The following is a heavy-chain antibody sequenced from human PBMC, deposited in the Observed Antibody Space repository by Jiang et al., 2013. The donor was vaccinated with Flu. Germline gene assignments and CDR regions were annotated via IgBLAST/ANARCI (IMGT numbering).Heavy chain of an antibody. CDR3: ARNSGTENPVHDYGDFDY. V-gene: IGHV1-18*01. CDR1: GYTFTSYG. D-gene: IGHD4-17*01. J-gene: IGHJ4*02. CDR2: ISAYNGNT. Sequence: SGAEVKKPGASVKVSCKASGYTFTSYGISWVRQAPGQGLEWMGWISAYNGNTNYAQKLQGRVTMTTDTSTSTAYMELRSLRSDDTAVYYCARNSGTENPVHDYGDFDYWGQGTLVTVSS.